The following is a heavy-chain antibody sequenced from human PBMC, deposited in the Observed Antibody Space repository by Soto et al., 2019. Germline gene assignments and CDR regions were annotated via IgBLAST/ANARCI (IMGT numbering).Heavy chain of an antibody. Sequence: GGSRRLSCTASGFMFGSYWMTWVRHVPGKGLQWVANIKRDGSEKYYVDFVKGRFTISRDNADNSVFLDMNNLRVDDTATYYCARVRATDYEIDYWGQGALVTVSS. CDR3: ARVRATDYEIDY. CDR1: GFMFGSYW. CDR2: IKRDGSEK. J-gene: IGHJ4*02. D-gene: IGHD4-17*01. V-gene: IGHV3-7*03.